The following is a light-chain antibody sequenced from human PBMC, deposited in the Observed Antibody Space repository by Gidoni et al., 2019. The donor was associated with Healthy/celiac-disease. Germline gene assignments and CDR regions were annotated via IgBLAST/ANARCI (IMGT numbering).Light chain of an antibody. Sequence: DIEMTQSPASLSASVGDRVTITCRASQSISSYLNWYQQQPGKAPKLLIYAASSLQSGVPSRFSGSGSGTDFTLTISSLQPEDFATYYCQQSYSTPPITFGQGTRLEIK. CDR3: QQSYSTPPIT. J-gene: IGKJ5*01. CDR1: QSISSY. CDR2: AAS. V-gene: IGKV1-39*01.